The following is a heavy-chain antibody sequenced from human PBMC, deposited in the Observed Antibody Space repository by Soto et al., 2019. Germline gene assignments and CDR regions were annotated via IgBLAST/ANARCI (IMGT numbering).Heavy chain of an antibody. J-gene: IGHJ4*02. Sequence: QVQLVESGGGVVQPGRSLRLSCAASGFTFSSYGMHWVRQAPGKGLEWVAVISYDGSNKYYADSVKGRFTISRDNSKNTLYLQMNSLRAEDTAVYYCAKDTGIAAAGLVYWGQGTLVTVSS. V-gene: IGHV3-30*18. CDR2: ISYDGSNK. CDR3: AKDTGIAAAGLVY. D-gene: IGHD6-13*01. CDR1: GFTFSSYG.